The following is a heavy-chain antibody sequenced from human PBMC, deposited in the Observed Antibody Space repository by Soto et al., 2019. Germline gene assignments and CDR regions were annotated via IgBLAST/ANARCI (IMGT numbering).Heavy chain of an antibody. CDR1: GYTFTGYY. J-gene: IGHJ5*02. D-gene: IGHD2-2*01. V-gene: IGHV1-2*02. Sequence: ASVKVSCKASGYTFTGYYMHWVRQAPGQGLEWMGWISPNSGGTHYAQKFQGRATMTRDTSISTAYMELSRLRSDDTAVYYCARGLDCSSTSCPEGGWFDPWGQGTLVTVSS. CDR3: ARGLDCSSTSCPEGGWFDP. CDR2: ISPNSGGT.